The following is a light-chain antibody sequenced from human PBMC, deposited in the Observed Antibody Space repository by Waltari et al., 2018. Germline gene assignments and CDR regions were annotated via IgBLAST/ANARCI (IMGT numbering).Light chain of an antibody. CDR1: QSVSSSY. CDR3: QQYGSSP. Sequence: EIVLTQSPGTLSLSPGERPTLSCRASQSVSSSYLAWYQQKPGQAPRLLIYGAASRATGIPDRFSGSGSGTDFTLTISRLEPEDFAVYYCQQYGSSPFGQGTRLEIK. V-gene: IGKV3-20*01. J-gene: IGKJ5*01. CDR2: GAA.